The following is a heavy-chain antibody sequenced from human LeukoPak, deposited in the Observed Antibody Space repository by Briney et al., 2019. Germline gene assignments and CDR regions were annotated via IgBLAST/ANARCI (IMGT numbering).Heavy chain of an antibody. CDR1: GFTFSSYA. J-gene: IGHJ4*02. D-gene: IGHD2-21*02. CDR2: ISGSGGST. CDR3: AKEGSYCGGDCYHLYYFDY. V-gene: IGHV3-23*01. Sequence: GGSLRLSCAASGFTFSSYAMSWVRQAPGKGLEWVSAISGSGGSTYYADSVKGRFTISRDNSKNTLYLQVNSLRAEDTAVYYCAKEGSYCGGDCYHLYYFDYWGQGTLVTVSS.